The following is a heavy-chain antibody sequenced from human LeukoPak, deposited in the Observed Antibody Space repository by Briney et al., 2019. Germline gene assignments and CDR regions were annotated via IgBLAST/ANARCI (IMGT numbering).Heavy chain of an antibody. CDR2: INSDGSRK. V-gene: IGHV3-74*01. Sequence: GGSLRPSCAASRFTFSSYWMHWVRQAPGKGLVWVSRINSDGSRKSYADSEKGRFTISRDNAKNTLYLQMNSLRAEDTAVYYCARARTFVRGVIIREFDNWGQGTLVTVSS. J-gene: IGHJ4*02. CDR1: RFTFSSYW. CDR3: ARARTFVRGVIIREFDN. D-gene: IGHD3-10*01.